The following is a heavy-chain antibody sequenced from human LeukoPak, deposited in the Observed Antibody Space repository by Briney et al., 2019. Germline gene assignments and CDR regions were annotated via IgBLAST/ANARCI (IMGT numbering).Heavy chain of an antibody. V-gene: IGHV1-69*13. CDR3: ARAFSRENYYDSSGYYYRAFDI. D-gene: IGHD3-22*01. Sequence: SVKVSCKASGGTFSSYAISWVRQAPGQGLEWMGGIIPIFGTANYAQKFQGRVTITADESTSTAYMELSSLRSEDTAVYYCARAFSRENYYDSSGYYYRAFDIWGQGTMVTVSS. CDR2: IIPIFGTA. J-gene: IGHJ3*02. CDR1: GGTFSSYA.